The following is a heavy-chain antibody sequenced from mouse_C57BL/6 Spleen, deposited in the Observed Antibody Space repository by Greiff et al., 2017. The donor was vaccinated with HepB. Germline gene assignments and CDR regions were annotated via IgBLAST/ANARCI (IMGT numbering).Heavy chain of an antibody. D-gene: IGHD2-4*01. V-gene: IGHV3-6*01. Sequence: EVKLVESGPGLVKPSQSLSLTCSVTGYSITSGYYWNWIRQFPGNKLEWMGYISYDGSNNYNPSLKNRISITRDTSKNQFFLKLNSVTTEDTATYYCARERGYYDYWFAYWGQGTLVTVSA. CDR1: GYSITSGYY. CDR3: ARERGYYDYWFAY. J-gene: IGHJ3*01. CDR2: ISYDGSN.